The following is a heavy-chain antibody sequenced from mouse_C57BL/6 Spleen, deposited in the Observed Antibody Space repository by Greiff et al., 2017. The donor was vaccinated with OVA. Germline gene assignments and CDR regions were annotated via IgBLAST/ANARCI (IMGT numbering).Heavy chain of an antibody. J-gene: IGHJ2*01. V-gene: IGHV14-1*01. D-gene: IGHD1-1*01. Sequence: EVKLQESGAELVRPGASVKLSCTASGFNIKDYYMHWVKQRPEQGLEWIGRIDPEDGDTEYAPKFQGKATMTADTSSNTAYLPLSSLTSEDTAVYYCTRGYYYGSSPYYFDYWGQGTTLTVSS. CDR3: TRGYYYGSSPYYFDY. CDR2: IDPEDGDT. CDR1: GFNIKDYY.